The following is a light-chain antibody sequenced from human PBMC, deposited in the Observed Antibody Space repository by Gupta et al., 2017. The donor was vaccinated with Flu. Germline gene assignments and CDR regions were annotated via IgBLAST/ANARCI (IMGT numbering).Light chain of an antibody. V-gene: IGKV3-11*01. CDR1: QSISKY. CDR3: QQRSNWPLT. Sequence: PATLSLSPGERATLSCRTSQSISKYLAWYQQKPGQAPRLLIYDASNRATGITARFSGSGSGTDFTLTINSLEPEDFAVYYCQQRSNWPLTFGGGTKVEIK. J-gene: IGKJ4*01. CDR2: DAS.